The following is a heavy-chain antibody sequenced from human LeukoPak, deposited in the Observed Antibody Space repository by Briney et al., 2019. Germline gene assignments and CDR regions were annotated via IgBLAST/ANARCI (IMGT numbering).Heavy chain of an antibody. J-gene: IGHJ6*02. CDR1: GFTFSDYY. D-gene: IGHD2-2*01. Sequence: GGSLRLSCAASGFTFSDYYMSWIRQAPGKGLEWVSYISSSGSTIYYADSVKGRFTISRDNAENSLYLQMNSLRAEDTAVYYCARDCSSTSCYLRYYYYGMDVWGQGTTVTVSS. CDR2: ISSSGSTI. CDR3: ARDCSSTSCYLRYYYYGMDV. V-gene: IGHV3-11*01.